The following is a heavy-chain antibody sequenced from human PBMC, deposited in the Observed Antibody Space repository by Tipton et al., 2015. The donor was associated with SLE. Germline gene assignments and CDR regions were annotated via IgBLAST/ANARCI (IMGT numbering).Heavy chain of an antibody. V-gene: IGHV4-4*07. J-gene: IGHJ2*01. CDR3: ARGSDGEYVRYFDV. Sequence: PGLVKPSQTLSLTCSVSGDSMNNYYWSWIRQSAGRGLEWIGRIYSSGDRDYNPSLRSRVTMSIDASQNRVSLRLKSVSAADTAVYYCARGSDGEYVRYFDVWGPGTLVTVSS. D-gene: IGHD4-17*01. CDR1: GDSMNNYY. CDR2: IYSSGDR.